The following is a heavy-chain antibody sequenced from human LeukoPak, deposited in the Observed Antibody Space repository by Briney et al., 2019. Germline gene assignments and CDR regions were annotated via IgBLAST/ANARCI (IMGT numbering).Heavy chain of an antibody. Sequence: SETLSLTCTVSGGSISSSYWSWIRQSPGKGLEWIGYINYSGSTNHNPSLKSRITISLDTSKNQFSLKLSSVTAADTAVYYCARGYNYGHDFDYWGQGTLVTVSS. CDR2: INYSGST. CDR3: ARGYNYGHDFDY. V-gene: IGHV4-59*01. CDR1: GGSISSSY. D-gene: IGHD5-18*01. J-gene: IGHJ4*02.